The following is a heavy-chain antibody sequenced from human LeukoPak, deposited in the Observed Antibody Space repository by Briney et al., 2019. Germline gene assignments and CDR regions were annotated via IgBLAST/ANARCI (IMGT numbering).Heavy chain of an antibody. J-gene: IGHJ1*01. CDR3: GRVLANWRGFEH. V-gene: IGHV4-59*01. CDR1: GVFISSYY. CDR2: IYYSGST. D-gene: IGHD3-3*01. Sequence: PSETLSLTCTVSGVFISSYYWSWIRQPPGKGLEWSGYIYYSGSTNYNPSLKSRVTISVDTSKNHLSLKWTSVTAADTAVYYSGRVLANWRGFEHWAQGPLVTVAS.